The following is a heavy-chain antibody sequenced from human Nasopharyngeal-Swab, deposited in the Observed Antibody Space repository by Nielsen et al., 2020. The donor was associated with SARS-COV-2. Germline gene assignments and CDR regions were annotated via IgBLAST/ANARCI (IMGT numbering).Heavy chain of an antibody. CDR3: ATLSSSWYEYYFDY. Sequence: SETLSLTCTVSGGSISSSTYYWAWIRQPPGKGLEWIGSIYYGGSTYYNPSLKSRVTISVDTSKNQFSLKLSFVTAADTAVYYCATLSSSWYEYYFDYLGQGNPGNVSS. CDR2: IYYGGST. D-gene: IGHD6-13*01. V-gene: IGHV4-39*01. CDR1: GGSISSSTYY. J-gene: IGHJ4*02.